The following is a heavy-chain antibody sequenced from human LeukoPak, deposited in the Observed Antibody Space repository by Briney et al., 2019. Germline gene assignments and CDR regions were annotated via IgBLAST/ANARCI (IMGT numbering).Heavy chain of an antibody. Sequence: SETLSLTCTVSGGSISSYYWSWIRQHPGKGLEWIGYIYYSGSTYYNPSLKSRVTISVDTSKNQFSLKLSSVTAADTAVYYCARERGSSWSLDYYFDYWGQGTLVTVSS. D-gene: IGHD6-13*01. J-gene: IGHJ4*02. CDR1: GGSISSYY. CDR3: ARERGSSWSLDYYFDY. CDR2: IYYSGST. V-gene: IGHV4-59*06.